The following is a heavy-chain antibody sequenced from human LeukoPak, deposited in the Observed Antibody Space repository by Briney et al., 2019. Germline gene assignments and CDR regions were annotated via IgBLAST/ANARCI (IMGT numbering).Heavy chain of an antibody. D-gene: IGHD3-10*01. CDR3: ARGTLLRPRHYFDY. Sequence: SGTLSLTCAVYGGSFSGYYWSWIRQPPGKGLEWIGEINHSGSTNYNPSLKSRVTISVDTSKNQFSLKLSSVTAADTAVYYCARGTLLRPRHYFDYWGQGTLVTVSS. V-gene: IGHV4-34*01. CDR1: GGSFSGYY. J-gene: IGHJ4*02. CDR2: INHSGST.